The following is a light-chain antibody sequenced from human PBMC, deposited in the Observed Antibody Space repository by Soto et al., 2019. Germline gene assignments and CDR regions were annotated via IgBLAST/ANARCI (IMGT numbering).Light chain of an antibody. J-gene: IGKJ2*03. V-gene: IGKV3-20*01. Sequence: EIVLTQSPGTLSLSPGERATLSCRASQSVSSSNLAWYQHKPGQPPRLVMYGASSRATGIPDRFSGSGSGTDFTLTISRLEPEDFAIYYCQQYGSSPVSFGQGTMLEIK. CDR2: GAS. CDR3: QQYGSSPVS. CDR1: QSVSSSN.